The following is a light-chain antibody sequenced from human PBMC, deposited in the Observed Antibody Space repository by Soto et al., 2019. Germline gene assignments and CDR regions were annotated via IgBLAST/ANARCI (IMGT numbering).Light chain of an antibody. Sequence: EVTQSPATLSVSPGERATLSCRASQSVSSNLAWYQQKPGQAPRLLIYGTSTRAGGVPARFSGGGSGTEFTITITSLQSEDCAVYYGHQYKGWPRTFGQGTKVDI. J-gene: IGKJ1*01. CDR2: GTS. CDR1: QSVSSN. CDR3: HQYKGWPRT. V-gene: IGKV3-15*01.